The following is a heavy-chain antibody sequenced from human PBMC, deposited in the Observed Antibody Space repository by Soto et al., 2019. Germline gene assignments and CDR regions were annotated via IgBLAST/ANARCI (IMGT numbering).Heavy chain of an antibody. CDR2: ISYDGSNK. V-gene: IGHV3-30*18. Sequence: ESGGGVVQPGRSLRLSCAASGFTFSSYGMHWVRQAPGKGLEWVAVISYDGSNKYYADSVKGRFTISRDNSKNTLYLQMNSLRAEDTAVYYCAKDIGVVAATPKYNWFDPWGQGTLVTVSS. CDR3: AKDIGVVAATPKYNWFDP. CDR1: GFTFSSYG. D-gene: IGHD2-15*01. J-gene: IGHJ5*02.